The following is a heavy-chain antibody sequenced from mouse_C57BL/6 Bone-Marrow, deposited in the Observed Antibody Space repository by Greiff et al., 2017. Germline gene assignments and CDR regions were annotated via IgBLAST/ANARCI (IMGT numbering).Heavy chain of an antibody. CDR3: ARGPLITTVVAPYFGY. CDR1: GYTFTNYW. D-gene: IGHD1-1*01. J-gene: IGHJ2*01. V-gene: IGHV1-63*01. Sequence: QVQLQQSGAELVRPGTSVKMSCKASGYTFTNYWIGWAKQRPGHGLEWIGDIYPGGGYTNYNEKFKGKATLTADKSSSTAYMQVSSLTSEDSAIYYCARGPLITTVVAPYFGYWGQGTTLTVSS. CDR2: IYPGGGYT.